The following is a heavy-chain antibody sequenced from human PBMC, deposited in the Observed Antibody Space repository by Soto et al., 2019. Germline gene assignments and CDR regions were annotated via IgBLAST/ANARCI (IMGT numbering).Heavy chain of an antibody. CDR3: ARDRTIFGVVSNWFDP. Sequence: ASVKVSCKASGYTFTSYYTHWVRQAPGQGLEWMGIINPSGGSTSYAQKFQGRVTMTRDTSTSTVYMELSSLRSEDTAVYYCARDRTIFGVVSNWFDPWGQGTLVTVSS. V-gene: IGHV1-46*01. J-gene: IGHJ5*02. CDR1: GYTFTSYY. CDR2: INPSGGST. D-gene: IGHD3-3*01.